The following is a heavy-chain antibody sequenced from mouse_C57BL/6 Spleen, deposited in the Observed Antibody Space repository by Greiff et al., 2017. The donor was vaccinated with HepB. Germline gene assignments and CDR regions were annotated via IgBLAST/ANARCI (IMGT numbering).Heavy chain of an antibody. J-gene: IGHJ2*01. V-gene: IGHV1-53*01. D-gene: IGHD2-4*01. CDR1: GYTFTSYW. Sequence: VQLQQPGTELVKPGASVKLSCKASGYTFTSYWMHWVKQRPGQGLEWIGNINPSNGGTNYNEKFKSKATLTVDKSSSTAYMQLSSLTSEDSAVYYCAREGYYDYDVEYFDYWGQGTTLTVSS. CDR3: AREGYYDYDVEYFDY. CDR2: INPSNGGT.